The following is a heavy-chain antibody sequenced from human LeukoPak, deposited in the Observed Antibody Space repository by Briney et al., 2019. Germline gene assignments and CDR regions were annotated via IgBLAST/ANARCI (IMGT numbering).Heavy chain of an antibody. CDR2: IIPIFGTA. D-gene: IGHD1-26*01. Sequence: SVKVSCKASGGTFSSYAISWVRQAPGQGLEWMGGIIPIFGTANYAQKFQGRVTITADESTSTAYMELSSLRSEDTAVYYCARGGVVGGTAYFDYWGQRTLVTVSS. V-gene: IGHV1-69*13. CDR1: GGTFSSYA. CDR3: ARGGVVGGTAYFDY. J-gene: IGHJ4*02.